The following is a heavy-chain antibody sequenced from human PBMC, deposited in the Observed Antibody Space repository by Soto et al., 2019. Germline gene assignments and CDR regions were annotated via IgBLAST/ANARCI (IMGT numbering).Heavy chain of an antibody. Sequence: QVQLVQSGAEVKKPGASVKVSCKASGYTFTSYGISWVRQAPGQGLEWMGWISAYNGNTNYAQKLQGRVTMTTDTSTSTAYRELRSLRSDDTAVYYCARDSSTIFGVLIIPELGYYYGMDVWGQGTTVTVSS. J-gene: IGHJ6*02. D-gene: IGHD3-3*01. CDR2: ISAYNGNT. CDR3: ARDSSTIFGVLIIPELGYYYGMDV. CDR1: GYTFTSYG. V-gene: IGHV1-18*01.